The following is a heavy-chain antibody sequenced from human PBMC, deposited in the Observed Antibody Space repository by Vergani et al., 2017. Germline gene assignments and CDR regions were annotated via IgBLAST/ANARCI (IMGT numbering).Heavy chain of an antibody. CDR3: AKGGGLGPPYYYYGMDG. Sequence: EVQLVESGGGLVKPGGSLRLSCAASGFTFSNAWMSWVRQAPGKGLEWVGRIKSKTDGGTTDYAAPVKGRFTISREDSKSTLYLQMNSLRAEDTAVYYCAKGGGLGPPYYYYGMDGWGQGTTVTVSS. V-gene: IGHV3-15*01. CDR1: GFTFSNAW. CDR2: IKSKTDGGTT. D-gene: IGHD6-19*01. J-gene: IGHJ6*02.